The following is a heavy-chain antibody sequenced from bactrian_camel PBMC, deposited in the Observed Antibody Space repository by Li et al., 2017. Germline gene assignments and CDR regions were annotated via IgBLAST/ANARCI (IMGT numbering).Heavy chain of an antibody. V-gene: IGHV3S66*01. Sequence: DVQLVESGGGSVQAGGSLRLSCTASGFAVDASDMGWYRQAPGNECEMVSTTSNDITTYYLNSVRGRFTISQDNVKNTVYLQMDSLKPEDSAMYYCARSRFVIRGCDLSTSGYYYGGQGTQVTVS. CDR3: ARSRFVIRGCDLSTSGYYY. CDR1: GFAVDASD. J-gene: IGHJ4*01. CDR2: TTSNDITT. D-gene: IGHD5*01.